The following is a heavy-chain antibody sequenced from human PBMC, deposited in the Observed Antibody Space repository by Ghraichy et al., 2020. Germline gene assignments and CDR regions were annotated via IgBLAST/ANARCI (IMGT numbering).Heavy chain of an antibody. J-gene: IGHJ3*01. CDR1: GFTFSYYA. V-gene: IGHV3-23*01. Sequence: GGSLRLSCAASGFTFSYYAMSWVRQAPGRGLEWVSAISGSGGSTYYADSVKGRFTISRDNSKNTLYLQMNSLRAEDTAVYYCAKDRVPSGMAAAGDAFDVWGQGTMVTVSS. CDR3: AKDRVPSGMAAAGDAFDV. CDR2: ISGSGGST. D-gene: IGHD6-13*01.